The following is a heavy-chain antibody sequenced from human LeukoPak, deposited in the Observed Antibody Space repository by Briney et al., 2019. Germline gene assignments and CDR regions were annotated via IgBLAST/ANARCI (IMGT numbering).Heavy chain of an antibody. V-gene: IGHV3-30*02. J-gene: IGHJ5*02. Sequence: GGSLRLSCAASGFTFSSYGMHWVRQAPGKGLEWVAFIRYDGSNKYYADSVKGRFTISRDNSKNTLYLQMNSLRAEDTAVYYCAKGKRIPQFDPWGQGTLVTVSS. CDR1: GFTFSSYG. CDR3: AKGKRIPQFDP. CDR2: IRYDGSNK.